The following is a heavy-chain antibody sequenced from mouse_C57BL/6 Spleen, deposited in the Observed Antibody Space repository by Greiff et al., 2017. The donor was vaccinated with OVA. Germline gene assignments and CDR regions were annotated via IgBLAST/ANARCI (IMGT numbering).Heavy chain of an antibody. V-gene: IGHV1-52*01. J-gene: IGHJ2*01. Sequence: QVQLQQPGAELVRPGSSVKLSCKASGYTFTSYWMHWVQPRPIQGLEWIGNIYTSDSDTHYNQKFKYKATLTVDKSSSTAYMQLSILTSEDSAVYYCARATTVVAPLDYWGQGTTLTVSS. CDR1: GYTFTSYW. CDR3: ARATTVVAPLDY. D-gene: IGHD1-1*01. CDR2: IYTSDSDT.